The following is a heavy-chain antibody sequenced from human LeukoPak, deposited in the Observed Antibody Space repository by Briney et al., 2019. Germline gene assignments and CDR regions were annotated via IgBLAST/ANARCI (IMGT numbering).Heavy chain of an antibody. J-gene: IGHJ4*02. V-gene: IGHV1-2*06. CDR2: INPNSGGT. Sequence: WASVKVSCKASGYTFTGYYMRWVRQAPGQGLEWMGRINPNSGGTNYAQKFQGRVTMTRDTSISTAYMELSRLRSDDTAVYYCARDQRGYGGNSDLDYWGQGTLVTVSS. CDR1: GYTFTGYY. CDR3: ARDQRGYGGNSDLDY. D-gene: IGHD4-23*01.